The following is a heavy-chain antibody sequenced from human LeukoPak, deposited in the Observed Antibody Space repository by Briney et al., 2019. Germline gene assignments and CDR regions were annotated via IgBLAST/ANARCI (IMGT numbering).Heavy chain of an antibody. D-gene: IGHD4-11*01. V-gene: IGHV3-13*01. CDR2: IATTGDT. Sequence: GGSLRLSCAASGFTFSSYDMHWVRQGPGKGLEWVSAIATTGDTYYPGSVKGRFTISRENAKNSLYLQMNSLRTEDTAVYYCARGTVISGNFDFWGQGTPVSVSS. CDR3: ARGTVISGNFDF. CDR1: GFTFSSYD. J-gene: IGHJ4*02.